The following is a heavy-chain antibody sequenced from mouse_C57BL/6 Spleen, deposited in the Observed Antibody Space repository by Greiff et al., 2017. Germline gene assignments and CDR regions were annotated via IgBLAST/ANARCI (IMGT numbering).Heavy chain of an antibody. CDR3: ARGYYGSSYFDY. Sequence: EVKLVESGGGLVKPGGSLKLSCAASGFTFSSYAMSWVRQTPEKRLEWVATISDGGSYTYYPDNVKGRFTISRDNAKNNLYLQMSHLKSEDTAMYYCARGYYGSSYFDYWGQGTTLTVYS. V-gene: IGHV5-4*03. J-gene: IGHJ2*01. D-gene: IGHD1-1*01. CDR1: GFTFSSYA. CDR2: ISDGGSYT.